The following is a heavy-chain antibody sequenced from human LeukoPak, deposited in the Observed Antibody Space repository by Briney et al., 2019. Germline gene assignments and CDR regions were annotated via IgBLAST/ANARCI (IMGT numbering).Heavy chain of an antibody. Sequence: ASVKVSCKASGYTFTGYYMHWVRQAPGQGLERMGWINPNSGGTNYAQKFQGRVTMTRGTSISTAYMELSRLRSDDTAVYYCARMPPNDFWPRTYYFDYWGQGTLVTVSS. CDR1: GYTFTGYY. V-gene: IGHV1-2*02. CDR2: INPNSGGT. CDR3: ARMPPNDFWPRTYYFDY. J-gene: IGHJ4*02. D-gene: IGHD3-3*01.